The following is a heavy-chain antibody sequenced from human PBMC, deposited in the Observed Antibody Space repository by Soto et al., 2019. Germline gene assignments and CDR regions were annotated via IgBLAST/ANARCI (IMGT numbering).Heavy chain of an antibody. CDR1: GFTFSSYS. V-gene: IGHV3-21*01. Sequence: EVQLVESGGGLVKPGGSLRLSCAASGFTFSSYSMNWVRQAPGKGLEWVSSISSSSSYIYYADSVKGRFTISRVNAKNSLYLQMNSLRAEDTAVYYCASVGDYGDYLGYWGQGTLVTVSS. CDR3: ASVGDYGDYLGY. CDR2: ISSSSSYI. J-gene: IGHJ4*02. D-gene: IGHD4-17*01.